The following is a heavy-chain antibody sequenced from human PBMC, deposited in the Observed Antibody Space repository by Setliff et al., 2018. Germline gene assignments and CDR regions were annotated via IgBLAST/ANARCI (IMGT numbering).Heavy chain of an antibody. CDR3: ARTKGFVDGYLDP. J-gene: IGHJ5*02. D-gene: IGHD3-10*01. V-gene: IGHV1-2*02. CDR1: PYSFSGYY. CDR2: INTNSGDT. Sequence: ALVKVSCKTSPYSFSGYYIHWVRQAPGQGLEWMGWINTNSGDTRYAQKFQGRATMTRDTSISTAYMELSRLRSDDTAVYYCARTKGFVDGYLDPWGQGTLVTVSS.